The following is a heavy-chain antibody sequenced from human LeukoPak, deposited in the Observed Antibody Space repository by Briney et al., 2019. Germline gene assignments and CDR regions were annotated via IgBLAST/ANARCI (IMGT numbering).Heavy chain of an antibody. CDR2: IYSGGST. CDR3: AKDNSYYYVGTGHFDY. CDR1: GFTFSSYW. V-gene: IGHV3-66*01. Sequence: SGGSLRLSCAASGFTFSSYWMHWVRQAPGKGLEWVSLIYSGGSTYYADSVKGRFTISRDNSKNTLYLQMNSLRAEDTAVYYCAKDNSYYYVGTGHFDYWGQGILVTVSS. D-gene: IGHD3-22*01. J-gene: IGHJ4*02.